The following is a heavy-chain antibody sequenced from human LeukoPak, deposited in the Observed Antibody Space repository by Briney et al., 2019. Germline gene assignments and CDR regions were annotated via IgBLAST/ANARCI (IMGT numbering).Heavy chain of an antibody. CDR2: IYYSGST. V-gene: IGHV4-39*07. CDR1: GGSISSSSYY. D-gene: IGHD5-24*01. J-gene: IGHJ4*02. Sequence: PSETLSLTCTVSGGSISSSSYYWGWIRQPPGKGLEWIGSIYYSGSTYYNPSLKSRVTISVDTSKNQFSLKLSSVTAADTAVYYCERDRMATIAYWGQGTLVTVSS. CDR3: ERDRMATIAY.